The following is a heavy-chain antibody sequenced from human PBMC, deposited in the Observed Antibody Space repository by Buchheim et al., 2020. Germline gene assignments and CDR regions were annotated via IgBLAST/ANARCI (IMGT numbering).Heavy chain of an antibody. CDR3: ARHSPLAARPAGFDP. CDR2: ISSSSSYI. D-gene: IGHD6-6*01. V-gene: IGHV3-21*01. J-gene: IGHJ5*02. CDR1: GFTFSSYS. Sequence: EVQLVESGGGLVKPGGSLRLSCAASGFTFSSYSMNWVRQAPGKGLEWVSSISSSSSYIYYADSVKGRFTISRDNAKNSLYLQMNSLRAEDTAVYYCARHSPLAARPAGFDPWGQGTL.